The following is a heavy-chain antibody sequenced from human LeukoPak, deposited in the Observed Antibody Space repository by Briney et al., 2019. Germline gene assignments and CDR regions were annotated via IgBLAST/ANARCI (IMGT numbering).Heavy chain of an antibody. D-gene: IGHD3-10*01. CDR2: VTRNGDRP. CDR1: GFTFSRFD. Sequence: PGGSLRLSCAASGFTFSRFDMHWVRQAPGKGLEYVSSVTRNGDRPFYAKSVKGRFTISRDNSKNTLYLQMGSLRAEDMAVYYCAGGSGTYSPDYWGQGTLVTVSS. J-gene: IGHJ4*02. V-gene: IGHV3-64*01. CDR3: AGGSGTYSPDY.